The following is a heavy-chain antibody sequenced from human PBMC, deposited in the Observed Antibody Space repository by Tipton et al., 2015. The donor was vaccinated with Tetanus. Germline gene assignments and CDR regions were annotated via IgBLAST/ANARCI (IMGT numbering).Heavy chain of an antibody. CDR2: ISYDGSNK. D-gene: IGHD3-16*02. V-gene: IGHV3-30*04. Sequence: SLRLSCAASGFTFSSYAMHWVRQAPGKGLEWVAVISYDGSNKYYADSVKGRFTISRDNSKNTLYLQMNSLRAEDTAVYYCARDRFMITFGGVIGNIDYWGQGTLVTVSS. CDR3: ARDRFMITFGGVIGNIDY. J-gene: IGHJ4*02. CDR1: GFTFSSYA.